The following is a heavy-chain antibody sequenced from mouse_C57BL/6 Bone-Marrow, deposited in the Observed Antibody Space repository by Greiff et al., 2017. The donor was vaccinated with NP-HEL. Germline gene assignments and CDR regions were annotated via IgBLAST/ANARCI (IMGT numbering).Heavy chain of an antibody. CDR2: ISDDGSN. Sequence: EVQLQESGPGLVKPSQSLSLTCSVTGYSITSGYYWNWIRQFPGNKLEWMGYISDDGSNNYNPSLKNRISITRDTSKNQFFLKLNSVTTEDTATYYCARAGSSVYDFDYWGQGTTLTVSS. V-gene: IGHV3-6*01. D-gene: IGHD1-1*01. CDR3: ARAGSSVYDFDY. J-gene: IGHJ2*01. CDR1: GYSITSGYY.